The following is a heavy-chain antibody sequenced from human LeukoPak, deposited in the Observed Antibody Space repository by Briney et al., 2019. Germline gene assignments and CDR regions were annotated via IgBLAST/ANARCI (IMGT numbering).Heavy chain of an antibody. V-gene: IGHV3-23*01. J-gene: IGHJ4*02. CDR1: GFTFSSYA. D-gene: IGHD6-19*01. CDR3: AKETVAAPPIDY. Sequence: GGSLRLSCAASGFTFSSYAMSWVRMAPGKGLEWVSAISGSAYSTYYADSVKGRFTISRDNSKNALYLQMNSPRAEDTGVYYCAKETVAAPPIDYWGQGALVTVSS. CDR2: ISGSAYST.